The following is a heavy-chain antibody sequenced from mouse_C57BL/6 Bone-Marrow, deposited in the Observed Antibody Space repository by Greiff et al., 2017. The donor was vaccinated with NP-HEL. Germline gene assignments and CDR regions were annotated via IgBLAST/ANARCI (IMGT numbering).Heavy chain of an antibody. V-gene: IGHV7-1*01. CDR1: GFTFSDFY. J-gene: IGHJ1*03. CDR2: SRNKANDYTT. Sequence: EVKVVESGGGLVQSGRSLRLSCATSGFTFSDFYMEWVRQAPGKGLEWIAASRNKANDYTTEYSASVKGRFIVSRDTSQSILYLQMNALRAEDTAIYYCARAALDWYCNVWGTGTTVTVSS. CDR3: ARAALDWYCNV.